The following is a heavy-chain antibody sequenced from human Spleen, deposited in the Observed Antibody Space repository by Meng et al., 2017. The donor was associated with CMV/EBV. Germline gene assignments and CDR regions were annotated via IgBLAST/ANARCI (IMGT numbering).Heavy chain of an antibody. J-gene: IGHJ4*02. CDR2: ISAYNGNT. D-gene: IGHD3-22*01. CDR1: YG. V-gene: IGHV1-18*01. CDR3: ARDGLDGGYDYDSSGYQPGHFDY. Sequence: YGISWVRQAPGQGLEWMGWISAYNGNTNYAQKLQGRVTMTTDTSTSTAYMELRSLRSEDTAVYYCARDGLDGGYDYDSSGYQPGHFDYWGQGTLVTVSS.